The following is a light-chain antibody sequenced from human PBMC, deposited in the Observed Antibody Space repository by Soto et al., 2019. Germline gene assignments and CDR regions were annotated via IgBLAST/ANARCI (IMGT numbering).Light chain of an antibody. CDR2: KAF. CDR1: QSISSW. J-gene: IGKJ1*01. CDR3: QQYNSYWE. V-gene: IGKV1-5*03. Sequence: DIQMTQSPSTLSASVGDRVTITCRASQSISSWLAWYQQKPGKAPKLLIYKAFSLESGAPSRFNGSGSGTELSLTISSLQPDDFATYYCQQYNSYWEFGQGTKVEIK.